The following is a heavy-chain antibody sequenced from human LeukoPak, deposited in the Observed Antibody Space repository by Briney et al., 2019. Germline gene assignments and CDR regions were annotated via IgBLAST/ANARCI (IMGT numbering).Heavy chain of an antibody. CDR2: INNDGSNT. CDR1: GFTFDDYA. CDR3: ASGGIYYGAAFDF. D-gene: IGHD1-26*01. V-gene: IGHV3-74*01. Sequence: GGSLRLSCAASGFTFDDYAMSWVRQAPGKGLMWVSHINNDGSNTRYADSVKGRFTTSRDNAKNTLYLQMKSLRGEDTAVYYCASGGIYYGAAFDFWGQGTLVTVSS. J-gene: IGHJ4*02.